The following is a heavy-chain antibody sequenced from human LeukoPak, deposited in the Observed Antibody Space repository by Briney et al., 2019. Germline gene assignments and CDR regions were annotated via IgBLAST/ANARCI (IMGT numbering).Heavy chain of an antibody. CDR2: INHSGST. CDR3: ARQYDFWSGLFDY. Sequence: PSETLSLTCAVYGGSFSGYYWSWIRQPPGKGLEWIGEINHSGSTNYNPSLKSRVTISVDTSKNQFSLKLSSVTSADTAVYYCARQYDFWSGLFDYWGQGTLVTVSS. J-gene: IGHJ4*02. V-gene: IGHV4-34*01. D-gene: IGHD3-3*01. CDR1: GGSFSGYY.